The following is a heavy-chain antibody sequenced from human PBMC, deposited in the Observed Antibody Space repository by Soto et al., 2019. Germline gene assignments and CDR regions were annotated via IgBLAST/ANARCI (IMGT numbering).Heavy chain of an antibody. J-gene: IGHJ5*01. D-gene: IGHD6-13*01. Sequence: TLSLTCAISGDSVSSNSAAWNWIRQSPSRGLEWLGRTYYRSKWYNDYAVSVKSRITINPDTSKNQFSLQLNSVTPEDTAVYYCARDWYSSSWYFKSAPWFDPWGQGTTVTVSS. V-gene: IGHV6-1*01. CDR1: GDSVSSNSAA. CDR3: ARDWYSSSWYFKSAPWFDP. CDR2: TYYRSKWYN.